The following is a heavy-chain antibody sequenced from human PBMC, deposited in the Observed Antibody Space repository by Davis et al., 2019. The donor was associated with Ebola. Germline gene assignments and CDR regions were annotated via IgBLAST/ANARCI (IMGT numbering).Heavy chain of an antibody. J-gene: IGHJ2*01. CDR2: IFYSGST. Sequence: SETLSLTCTVSGGSIDSGGYYWSWLRQRPGQGLEWIGYIFYSGSTYYNPSLKSRVIISVDTSENRFSLSLRSVTAADTAVYYCARHASGDFWYFGLWGRGTRVTVSS. D-gene: IGHD4-17*01. V-gene: IGHV4-31*03. CDR1: GGSIDSGGYY. CDR3: ARHASGDFWYFGL.